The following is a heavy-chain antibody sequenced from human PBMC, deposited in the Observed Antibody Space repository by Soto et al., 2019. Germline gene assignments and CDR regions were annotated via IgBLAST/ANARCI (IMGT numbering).Heavy chain of an antibody. V-gene: IGHV3-7*01. Sequence: LRLSCAASGFTFSSFWMSWVRQAPGKGLEWVANMKQDGSEKYYVDSVKGRFTISRDNAKNSLYLQMDSLRAEDTALYYCARRAMVRGIPFYYIDSWGQGTLVTVSS. J-gene: IGHJ4*02. CDR1: GFTFSSFW. CDR2: MKQDGSEK. D-gene: IGHD3-10*01. CDR3: ARRAMVRGIPFYYIDS.